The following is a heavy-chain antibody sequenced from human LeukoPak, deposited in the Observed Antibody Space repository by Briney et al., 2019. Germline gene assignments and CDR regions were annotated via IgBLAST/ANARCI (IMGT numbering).Heavy chain of an antibody. CDR2: FDPEDGET. CDR1: GYTLTELS. D-gene: IGHD3-10*01. J-gene: IGHJ4*02. V-gene: IGHV1-24*01. CDR3: ATTHGGYFDY. Sequence: GASGRVSFKVSGYTLTELSMHWVRQAPGKGGEWMGGFDPEDGETIYTQKFQGRVTMTEDTSTDTAYMELSSLRSEDTAVYYCATTHGGYFDYWGQGTLVTVSS.